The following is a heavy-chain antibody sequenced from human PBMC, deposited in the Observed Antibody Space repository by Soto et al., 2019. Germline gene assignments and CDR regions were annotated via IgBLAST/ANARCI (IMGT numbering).Heavy chain of an antibody. CDR1: GCSISSSSYY. V-gene: IGHV4-39*01. CDR2: IYYSGST. J-gene: IGHJ3*02. CDR3: ARHDYGDYDAFDI. Sequence: SETLSLTCTVSGCSISSSSYYWGWIRQPPGKGLEWIGSIYYSGSTYYNPSLKSRVTISVDTSKNQFSLKLSSVTAADTAVYYCARHDYGDYDAFDIWGQGTMVTVSS. D-gene: IGHD4-17*01.